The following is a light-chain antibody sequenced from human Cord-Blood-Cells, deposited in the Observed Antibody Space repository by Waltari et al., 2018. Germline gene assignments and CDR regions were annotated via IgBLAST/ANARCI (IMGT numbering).Light chain of an antibody. CDR1: ESISSY. CDR2: AAS. CDR3: QQSHSTLYS. J-gene: IGKJ2*03. Sequence: DIQMPQSPSSLSASVGDRVTITCRASESISSYLNWYQQRPGKAPKPLIYAASSLRSGVPSMFSGSGSGTDFTLTISSLQPEDFATYYCQQSHSTLYSFGQGTKLEIK. V-gene: IGKV1-39*01.